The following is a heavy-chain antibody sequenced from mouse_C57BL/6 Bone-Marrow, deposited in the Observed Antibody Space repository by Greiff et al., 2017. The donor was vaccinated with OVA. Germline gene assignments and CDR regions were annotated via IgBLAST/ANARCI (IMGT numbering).Heavy chain of an antibody. CDR2: IYPGSGNT. V-gene: IGHV1-76*01. Sequence: QVQLQQSGAELVRPGASVKLSCKASGYTFTDYYINWVKQRPGQGLEWIARIYPGSGNTYYNEKFKGKATLTAEKSSSTAYMQLSSLTSEDSAVYFGARRDGSSLYTMDYWGQGTSVTVSS. CDR1: GYTFTDYY. CDR3: ARRDGSSLYTMDY. D-gene: IGHD1-1*01. J-gene: IGHJ4*01.